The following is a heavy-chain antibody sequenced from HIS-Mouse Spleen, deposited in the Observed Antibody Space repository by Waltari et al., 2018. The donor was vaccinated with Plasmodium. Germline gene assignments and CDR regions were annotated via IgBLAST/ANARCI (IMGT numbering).Heavy chain of an antibody. Sequence: ASGFTFSSYGMHWVRQAPGKGLEWVAVISYDGSNKYYADSVKGRFTISRDNSKNTLYLQMNSLRAEDTAVYYCAKEGYSSGVFFFDYWGQGTLVTVSS. J-gene: IGHJ4*02. D-gene: IGHD6-19*01. CDR1: GFTFSSYG. CDR2: ISYDGSNK. CDR3: AKEGYSSGVFFFDY. V-gene: IGHV3-30*18.